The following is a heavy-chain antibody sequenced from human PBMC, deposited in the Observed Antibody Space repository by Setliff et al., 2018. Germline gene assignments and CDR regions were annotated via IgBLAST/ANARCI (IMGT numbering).Heavy chain of an antibody. CDR2: IRYDGSIK. CDR1: GFTFSSYG. D-gene: IGHD3-16*01. Sequence: GGSLRLSCAASGFTFSSYGMHWVRQAPGKGLEWVAFIRYDGSIKYYLDSVRGRFTISRDNAKQSLYLQMNSLRVEDTAVYYCARGGSYPDYGGQGTVVTVSS. CDR3: ARGGSYPDY. V-gene: IGHV3-30*02. J-gene: IGHJ4*02.